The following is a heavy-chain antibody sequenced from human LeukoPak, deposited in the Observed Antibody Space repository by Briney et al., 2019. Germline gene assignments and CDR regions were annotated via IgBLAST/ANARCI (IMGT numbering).Heavy chain of an antibody. V-gene: IGHV4-4*07. CDR3: ARDQSGSGGHNDSAFDI. Sequence: SETLSLTCSVSGGSISNYYWNWIRQPAGKGLEWIGRLHASGSTRYNPSFGTRVTMSADTSKNQLSLKLTSVTAADTALYFCARDQSGSGGHNDSAFDIWGQGTMVIVYS. J-gene: IGHJ3*02. CDR2: LHASGST. D-gene: IGHD1-1*01. CDR1: GGSISNYY.